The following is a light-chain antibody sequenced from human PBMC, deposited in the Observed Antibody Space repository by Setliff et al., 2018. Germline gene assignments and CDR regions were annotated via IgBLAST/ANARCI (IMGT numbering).Light chain of an antibody. V-gene: IGLV1-51*01. CDR1: TSDIGNNF. CDR2: DNN. CDR3: ATWESGPSAPYV. J-gene: IGLJ1*01. Sequence: QSVLTQPPSVSAAPGQKVTISCSGSTSDIGNNFVSWYQVLPEAAPKLLIYDNNERPSGIPDRFSGSKSGTSASLDIAGLQTGDEADYYCATWESGPSAPYVFGTGTKVTVL.